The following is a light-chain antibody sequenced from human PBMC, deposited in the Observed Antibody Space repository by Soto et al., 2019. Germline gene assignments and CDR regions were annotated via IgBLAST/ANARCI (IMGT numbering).Light chain of an antibody. CDR3: QQYGSSPIT. Sequence: EIVLTQSPGTLSLSPGERATLSCGASQSVYSSYLAWYQQNPGQAPRLLIYGASSRATGIPDRFSGSGSGTDFTLTISRLEPEDFAVYYCQQYGSSPITFGQGTRLEIK. CDR1: QSVYSSY. V-gene: IGKV3-20*01. CDR2: GAS. J-gene: IGKJ5*01.